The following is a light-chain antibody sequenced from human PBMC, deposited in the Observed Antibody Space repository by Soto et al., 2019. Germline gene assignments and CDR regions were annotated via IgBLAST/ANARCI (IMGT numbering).Light chain of an antibody. V-gene: IGLV4-60*02. CDR3: ETWDSNTRV. Sequence: QPVLTQSSSASASLGSSVTLTCTLSSGHSSYIIAWHQQQPGKAPRYLMKLEGSGSYNKGSGVPDRFSGSSSGADRYLTISNLQFEDEADYYGETWDSNTRVFGGGTKLTLL. CDR1: SGHSSYI. J-gene: IGLJ3*02. CDR2: LEGSGSY.